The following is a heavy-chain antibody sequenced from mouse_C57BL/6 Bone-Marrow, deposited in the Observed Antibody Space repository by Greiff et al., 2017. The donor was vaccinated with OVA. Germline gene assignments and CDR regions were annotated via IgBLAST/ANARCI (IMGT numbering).Heavy chain of an antibody. CDR3: ARMRDDGCSWFAY. J-gene: IGHJ3*01. V-gene: IGHV8-8*01. Sequence: QVTLKECGPGILQPSQTLSLTCSFSGFSLSTFGMGVGWIRQPSGKGLEWLAHIWWDDDKYYNPALKSRLTISKDTSKNQVFLKIANVDTADTATYYCARMRDDGCSWFAYWGQGTLVTVSA. D-gene: IGHD2-3*01. CDR1: GFSLSTFGMG. CDR2: IWWDDDK.